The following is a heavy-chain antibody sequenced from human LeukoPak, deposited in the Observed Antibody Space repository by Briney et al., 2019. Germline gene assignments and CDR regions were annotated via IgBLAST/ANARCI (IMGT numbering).Heavy chain of an antibody. CDR3: ARGHYDFWSGSPENYYFDY. CDR2: TSSSGSTI. CDR1: GFTFSDYY. D-gene: IGHD3-3*01. V-gene: IGHV3-11*01. Sequence: GGSLRLSCAASGFTFSDYYMSWIRQAPGKGLEWVSYTSSSGSTIYYADSVKGRFTISRDNAKNSLYLQMNSLRAEDTAVYYCARGHYDFWSGSPENYYFDYWGQGTLVTVSS. J-gene: IGHJ4*02.